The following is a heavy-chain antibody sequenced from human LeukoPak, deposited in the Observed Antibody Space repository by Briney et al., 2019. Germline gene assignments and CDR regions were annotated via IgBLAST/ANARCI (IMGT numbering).Heavy chain of an antibody. Sequence: NPSETLSLTCTVSGGSISSSSYYWGWIRQPPGKGLEWIGYIYHSGSTYYNPSLKSRVTISVDRSKNQFSLKLSSVTAADTAVYYCARSIGSSYCSGGSCYAVLFDIWGQGTMVTVSS. J-gene: IGHJ3*02. CDR2: IYHSGST. V-gene: IGHV4-39*07. D-gene: IGHD2-15*01. CDR3: ARSIGSSYCSGGSCYAVLFDI. CDR1: GGSISSSSYY.